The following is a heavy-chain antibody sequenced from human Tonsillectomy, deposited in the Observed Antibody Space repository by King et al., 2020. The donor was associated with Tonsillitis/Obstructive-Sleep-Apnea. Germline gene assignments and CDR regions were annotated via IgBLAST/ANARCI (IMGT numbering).Heavy chain of an antibody. CDR2: IYPGDSDT. CDR1: GYSFTSYW. J-gene: IGHJ4*02. D-gene: IGHD3-10*01. V-gene: IGHV5-51*01. Sequence: QLVQSGAEVKKPGESLKISCKGSGYSFTSYWIGWVRQMPGKGLEWMGIIYPGDSDTRYRPSFQGQVTISPDKSISTAYLQWSSLKASDTAMYYCARHYYYGSGSYYTPDYWGQGTLVTVSS. CDR3: ARHYYYGSGSYYTPDY.